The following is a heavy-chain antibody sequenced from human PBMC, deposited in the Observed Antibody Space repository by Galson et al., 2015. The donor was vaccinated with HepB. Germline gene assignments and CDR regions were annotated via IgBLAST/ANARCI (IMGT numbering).Heavy chain of an antibody. CDR2: ISGNGDST. J-gene: IGHJ5*01. CDR1: GLTLSSYT. CDR3: AKGYGLFDS. V-gene: IGHV3-23*01. Sequence: SLRLSCAASGLTLSSYTMSWVCQAPGRGLEWISGISGNGDSTFYADSVKGRFTVSRDNSNNMLYLQMNSLRAEDAGLYFCAKGYGLFDSWGQGILVTVSS. D-gene: IGHD5-18*01.